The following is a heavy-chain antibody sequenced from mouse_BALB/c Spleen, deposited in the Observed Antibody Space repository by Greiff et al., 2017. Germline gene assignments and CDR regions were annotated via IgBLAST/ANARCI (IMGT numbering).Heavy chain of an antibody. D-gene: IGHD1-1*01. J-gene: IGHJ3*01. CDR3: ARDLITTVVATPFAY. CDR1: GFTFSDYY. CDR2: ISDGGSYT. Sequence: EVQGVESGGGLVKPGGSLKLSCAASGFTFSDYYMYWVRQTPEKRLEWVATISDGGSYTYYPDSVKGRFTISRDNAKNNLYLQMSSLKSEDTAMYYCARDLITTVVATPFAYWGQGTLVTVSA. V-gene: IGHV5-4*02.